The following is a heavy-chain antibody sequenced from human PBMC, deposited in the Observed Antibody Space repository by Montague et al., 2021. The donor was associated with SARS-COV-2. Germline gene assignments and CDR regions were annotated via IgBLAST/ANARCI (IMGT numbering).Heavy chain of an antibody. CDR2: INHSESS. D-gene: IGHD5-12*01. J-gene: IGHJ4*02. Sequence: SETLSLTCAVYGGSFGGSFWPWIRYPPGTGVGWIGEINHSESSYYNPSLKSRVTISVDTSNNQFSLKLTSVTAADTAVYYCARGPPNNIGMVATRLDYWGQVTLVTVA. V-gene: IGHV4-34*01. CDR3: ARGPPNNIGMVATRLDY. CDR1: GGSFGGSF.